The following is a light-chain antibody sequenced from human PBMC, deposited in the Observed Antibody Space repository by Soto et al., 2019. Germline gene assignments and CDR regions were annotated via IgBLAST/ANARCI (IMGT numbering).Light chain of an antibody. CDR2: AAS. J-gene: IGKJ5*01. V-gene: IGKV1-17*01. CDR1: QDIRND. CDR3: QQLLSYPIN. Sequence: DIKMTQSQPSLSGSVGYIVSITCRASQDIRNDLVWYQQKPGKAPKRLIYAASSLQCGVPLRFSGSGSGTSFTLTISSLQPEDFATYYCQQLLSYPINCGQGTRREIK.